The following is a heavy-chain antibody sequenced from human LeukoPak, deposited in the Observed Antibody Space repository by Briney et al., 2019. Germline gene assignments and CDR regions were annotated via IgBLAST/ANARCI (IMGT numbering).Heavy chain of an antibody. D-gene: IGHD2-8*01. J-gene: IGHJ3*02. Sequence: GGSLLLSCAASGFTFSSYSMNWVRQAPGKGLEWVSSISSSSSYIYYAGSVKGRFTISRDNAKNTLYLQMNSLRAEDTAVYYCARDGFSEWSDAFDIWGQGTMVTVSS. CDR3: ARDGFSEWSDAFDI. CDR2: ISSSSSYI. V-gene: IGHV3-21*01. CDR1: GFTFSSYS.